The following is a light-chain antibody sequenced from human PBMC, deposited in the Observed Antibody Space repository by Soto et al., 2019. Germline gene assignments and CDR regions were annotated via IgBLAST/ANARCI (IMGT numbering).Light chain of an antibody. J-gene: IGKJ2*01. CDR1: HSISTR. CDR3: QQYDIYETT. Sequence: IPMTQSPSTVSAAVGDRATITCRATHSISTRLAWHQQKPGTAPKRLIYDASTLETGVPSRFSGSGSGTEFTITISSLQPDDLATYYCQQYDIYETTFGQGTKLEIK. CDR2: DAS. V-gene: IGKV1-5*01.